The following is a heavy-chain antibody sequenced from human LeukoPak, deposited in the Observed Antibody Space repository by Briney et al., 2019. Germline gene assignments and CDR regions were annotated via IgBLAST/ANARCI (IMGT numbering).Heavy chain of an antibody. Sequence: VASVKVSCKASGYTFTGYYMHWVRQAPGQGLEWMGWINPSGGSTSYAQKFQGRVTMTRDTSTSTVYMELSSLRSEDTAVYYCATSNEEWLVTFDYWGQGTLVTVSS. CDR3: ATSNEEWLVTFDY. CDR2: INPSGGST. J-gene: IGHJ4*02. V-gene: IGHV1-46*01. CDR1: GYTFTGYY. D-gene: IGHD6-19*01.